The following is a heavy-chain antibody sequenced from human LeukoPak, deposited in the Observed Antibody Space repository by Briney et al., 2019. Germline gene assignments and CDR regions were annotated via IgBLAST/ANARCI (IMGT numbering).Heavy chain of an antibody. Sequence: GGSLRLSCAASGFTLSSFEMNWVRQAPGKGLEWVSYISSISAIDYADSVKGRFTISRDNAKNSLYLQMNSLRAEDTAVYYCARRFDCWGQGTLVTVSS. J-gene: IGHJ4*02. CDR1: GFTLSSFE. V-gene: IGHV3-48*03. CDR3: ARRFDC. CDR2: ISSISAI.